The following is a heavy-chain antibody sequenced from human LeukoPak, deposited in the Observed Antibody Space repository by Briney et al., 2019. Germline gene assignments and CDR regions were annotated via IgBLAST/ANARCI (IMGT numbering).Heavy chain of an antibody. CDR1: GFTFSSYE. Sequence: WGSLRLSCAASGFTFSSYEMNWVRQAPGKGLEWVSYISSSGSTIYYADSVKGRFTISRGNAKNSLYLQMNSLRAEDTAVYYCAKVQRGLAARGGVDYWGQGTLVTVSS. D-gene: IGHD6-6*01. J-gene: IGHJ4*02. V-gene: IGHV3-48*03. CDR2: ISSSGSTI. CDR3: AKVQRGLAARGGVDY.